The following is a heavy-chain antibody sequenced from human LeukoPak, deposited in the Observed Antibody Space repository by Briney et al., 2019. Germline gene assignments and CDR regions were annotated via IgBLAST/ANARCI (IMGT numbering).Heavy chain of an antibody. Sequence: PGGSLRLSCAASGFTFSSYWMSWVRQAPGKGLEWVANIKQDGSEKYYVDSVKGRFTISRVNAKNSLYLQMNSLRAEDTAVYYCAKESPLLVVVSTPYFDYWGQGTLVTVSS. V-gene: IGHV3-7*03. CDR1: GFTFSSYW. CDR3: AKESPLLVVVSTPYFDY. D-gene: IGHD3-22*01. CDR2: IKQDGSEK. J-gene: IGHJ4*02.